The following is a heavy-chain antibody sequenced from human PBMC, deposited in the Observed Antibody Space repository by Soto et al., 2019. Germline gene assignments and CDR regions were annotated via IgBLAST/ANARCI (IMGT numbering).Heavy chain of an antibody. D-gene: IGHD6-19*01. CDR3: AKGYEVSPPVASAWYSNYLYGVDV. V-gene: IGHV3-30*18. CDR2: ISYDGSEK. J-gene: IGHJ6*02. CDR1: GFSFSKYG. Sequence: ALRLSCGASGFSFSKYGMHWVRQAPGEGLEWLSLISYDGSEKWYAESVKGRFTISRDNSKNTLYLQMNSLRGDDTAVYFCAKGYEVSPPVASAWYSNYLYGVDVSGRGTTVTASS.